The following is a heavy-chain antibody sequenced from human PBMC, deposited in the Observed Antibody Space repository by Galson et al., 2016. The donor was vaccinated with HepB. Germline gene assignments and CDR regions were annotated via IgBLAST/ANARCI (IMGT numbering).Heavy chain of an antibody. CDR3: TRGGTIAPAY. V-gene: IGHV3-49*03. CDR2: LRSTTYGGTP. D-gene: IGHD3-3*01. J-gene: IGHJ4*02. Sequence: SLRLSCAASGFTFGAYAMSWFRPAPGKGPECVGFLRSTTYGGTPDYAAYVKGRFSISRDDSKSIAYLQMNSLKTEDTAVYYCTRGGTIAPAYWGQGTLVTVSS. CDR1: GFTFGAYA.